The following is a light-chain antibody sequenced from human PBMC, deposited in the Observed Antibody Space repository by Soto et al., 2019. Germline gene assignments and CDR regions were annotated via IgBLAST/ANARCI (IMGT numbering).Light chain of an antibody. CDR3: QQSYSSPS. CDR2: WAS. CDR1: QSVLFTSNNKNY. Sequence: DIVMTQSPDSLAVSLGERATINCKSSQSVLFTSNNKNYLAWYQQIPGQPPKLLIYWASTRESVVPDRFSGSGSGTDFTLTISSLQAEDVAVYYCQQSYSSPSFGQGTRLEIK. J-gene: IGKJ5*01. V-gene: IGKV4-1*01.